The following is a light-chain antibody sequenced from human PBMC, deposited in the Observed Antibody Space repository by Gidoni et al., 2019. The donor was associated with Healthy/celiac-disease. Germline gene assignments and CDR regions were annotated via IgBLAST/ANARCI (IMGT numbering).Light chain of an antibody. Sequence: DIQVTQSPSSLSASVGDRVNITCRASQSISSYLNWYQQKPGKAPKLLIYAASSLQSRVPSRFSGSGSGTDFTLTISSLQPEAFATYYCQRSYSTPWTFGPGTKVEIK. V-gene: IGKV1-39*01. CDR2: AAS. CDR3: QRSYSTPWT. J-gene: IGKJ1*01. CDR1: QSISSY.